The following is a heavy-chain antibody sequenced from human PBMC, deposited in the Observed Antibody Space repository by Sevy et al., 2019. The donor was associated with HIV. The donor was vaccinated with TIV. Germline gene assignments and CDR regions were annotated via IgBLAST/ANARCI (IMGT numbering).Heavy chain of an antibody. D-gene: IGHD5-12*01. CDR2: IYYSGST. Sequence: SETLYLTCTVSGGSISSYYWSWIRQPPGKGLEWIGYIYYSGSTNYNPSLKSRVTISVDTSKNQFSLKLSSVTAADTAVYYCARDRRDGYNLDHAFDIWGQGTMVTVSS. J-gene: IGHJ3*02. CDR1: GGSISSYY. V-gene: IGHV4-59*01. CDR3: ARDRRDGYNLDHAFDI.